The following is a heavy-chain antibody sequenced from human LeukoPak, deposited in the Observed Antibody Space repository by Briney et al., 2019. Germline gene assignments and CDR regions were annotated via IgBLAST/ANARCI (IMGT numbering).Heavy chain of an antibody. Sequence: ASVKVSCKASGYTFTAYYMHWVRQAPGQGLEWMGWINPNSGGTNYAQKFQGRVTMTRDTSISTAYMELSRLRSDDTAVYYCARDGRIAAAGTGWFDPWGQGTLVTVSS. CDR3: ARDGRIAAAGTGWFDP. CDR2: INPNSGGT. CDR1: GYTFTAYY. D-gene: IGHD6-13*01. V-gene: IGHV1-2*02. J-gene: IGHJ5*02.